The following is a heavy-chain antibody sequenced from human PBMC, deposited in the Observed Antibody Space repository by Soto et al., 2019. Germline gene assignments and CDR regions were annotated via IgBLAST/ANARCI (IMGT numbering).Heavy chain of an antibody. Sequence: GASVKVSCKASGYTFTGYYLHWVRQAPGQGLEWMGWINPNSGYTNYAQKFQGWVTMTRDTSISTAYMEMSRLRSDDTAVYFCAREGPLDCSGGSCYTHDAFDIWGQGTMVTVSS. CDR2: INPNSGYT. CDR1: GYTFTGYY. CDR3: AREGPLDCSGGSCYTHDAFDI. D-gene: IGHD2-15*01. V-gene: IGHV1-2*04. J-gene: IGHJ3*02.